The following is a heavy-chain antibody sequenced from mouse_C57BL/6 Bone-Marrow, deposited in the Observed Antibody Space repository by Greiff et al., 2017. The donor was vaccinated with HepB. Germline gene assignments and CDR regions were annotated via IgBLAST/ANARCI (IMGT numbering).Heavy chain of an antibody. J-gene: IGHJ3*01. V-gene: IGHV1-59*01. CDR3: ARDGNYWFAY. D-gene: IGHD2-1*01. Sequence: QVQLQQPGAELVRPGTSVKLSCKASGYTFTSYWMHWVKQRPGQGLEWIGVIDPSDSYTNYNQKFKGKATLTVDTSSSTAYMQLSSLTSEDSAVYYCARDGNYWFAYWGQGTLVTVSA. CDR1: GYTFTSYW. CDR2: IDPSDSYT.